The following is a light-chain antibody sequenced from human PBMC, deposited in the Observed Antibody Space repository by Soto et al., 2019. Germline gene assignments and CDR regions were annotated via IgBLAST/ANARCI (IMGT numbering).Light chain of an antibody. CDR2: DAS. V-gene: IGKV1-5*01. Sequence: DIHMTQSPSTLSASVGARVPISCRASQNIFTYLAWYQQKPGKAPKLLIFDASTLQSGVPPRFSGSGSGTEFTLTISSLQPDDFATYYCQHYTLYSASFGPGTKVDIK. CDR3: QHYTLYSAS. CDR1: QNIFTY. J-gene: IGKJ3*01.